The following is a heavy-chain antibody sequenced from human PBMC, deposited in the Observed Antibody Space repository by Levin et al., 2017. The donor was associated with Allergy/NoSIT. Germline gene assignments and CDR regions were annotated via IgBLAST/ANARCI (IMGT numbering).Heavy chain of an antibody. D-gene: IGHD3-10*01. V-gene: IGHV3-64D*06. CDR1: GFTFSSYA. J-gene: IGHJ6*03. CDR3: VKESSGSGSYGFYYYYYYMDV. Sequence: GESLKISCSASGFTFSSYAMHWVRQAPGKGLEYVSAISSNGGSTYYADSVKGRFTISRDNSKNTLYLQMSSLRAEDTAVYYCVKESSGSGSYGFYYYYYYMDVWGKGTTVTVSS. CDR2: ISSNGGST.